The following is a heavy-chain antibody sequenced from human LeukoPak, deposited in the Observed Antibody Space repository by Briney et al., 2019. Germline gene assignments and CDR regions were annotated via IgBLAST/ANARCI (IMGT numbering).Heavy chain of an antibody. Sequence: EASVKVSCKASGGTFSSYAISWVRQAPGQGLEWMGGIIPIFGTANYAQKFQGRVTITTDESPSTAYMELSSLRSEDTAVYYCARGYSSSARRRRSYYYYYMDVWGKGTTVTVSS. J-gene: IGHJ6*03. V-gene: IGHV1-69*05. D-gene: IGHD6-6*01. CDR3: ARGYSSSARRRRSYYYYYMDV. CDR1: GGTFSSYA. CDR2: IIPIFGTA.